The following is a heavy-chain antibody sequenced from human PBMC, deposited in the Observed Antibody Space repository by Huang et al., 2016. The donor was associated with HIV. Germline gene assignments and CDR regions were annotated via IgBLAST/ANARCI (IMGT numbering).Heavy chain of an antibody. V-gene: IGHV1-69*01. D-gene: IGHD3-22*01. CDR2: FIPTLGTA. Sequence: VQLVQSGAEVKKPGSSVKVSCKASGGSFRNFAIGWGRQAPGQGLEWMGGFIPTLGTANYAQKFQGRVTIIADESTSTAYMELSSLRSEDTAVYYCATVDYYDTSGPQRGYFDNWGQGTLVTVSS. CDR3: ATVDYYDTSGPQRGYFDN. CDR1: GGSFRNFA. J-gene: IGHJ4*02.